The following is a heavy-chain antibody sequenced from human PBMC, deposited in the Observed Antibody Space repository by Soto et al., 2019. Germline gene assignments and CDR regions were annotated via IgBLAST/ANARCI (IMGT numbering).Heavy chain of an antibody. CDR2: INSDGSST. Sequence: PGGSLRLSCAASGFTLSRYWMHWVRQVPGKGLVWVSRINSDGSSTNYADSVKGRFIISRDNAKNALYLQMDSLRAEDTAVYYCARAGGQYCTTTSCYTFFDFWGQGLLVTVSS. D-gene: IGHD2-2*02. CDR3: ARAGGQYCTTTSCYTFFDF. V-gene: IGHV3-74*01. J-gene: IGHJ4*02. CDR1: GFTLSRYW.